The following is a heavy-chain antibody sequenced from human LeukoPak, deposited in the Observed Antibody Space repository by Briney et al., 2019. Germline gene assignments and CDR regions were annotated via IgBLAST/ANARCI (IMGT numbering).Heavy chain of an antibody. D-gene: IGHD4-17*01. CDR1: GFTFSTYG. CDR2: ISYDGSNK. CDR3: AREPTVPEGGY. V-gene: IGHV3-30*19. Sequence: GGSLRLSCAASGFTFSTYGMHWVRQAPGKGLEWVAVISYDGSNKYYADSVKGRFTISRDNSKNTLYLQMNSLRAEDTAVYYCAREPTVPEGGYWGQGTLVTVSS. J-gene: IGHJ4*02.